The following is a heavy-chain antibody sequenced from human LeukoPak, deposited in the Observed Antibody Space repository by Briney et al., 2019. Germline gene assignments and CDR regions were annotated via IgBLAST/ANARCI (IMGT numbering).Heavy chain of an antibody. Sequence: KPSETLSLTCTVSGDSISSHYWNWIRQPPGKGLEWIGYIYYSGSTNYHPSLKSRVTISVDTSKNQFSLKLSSVTAADTALYYCAREKMQGSSGYYSHFDYWGQGTLVTVSS. D-gene: IGHD3-22*01. V-gene: IGHV4-59*11. CDR3: AREKMQGSSGYYSHFDY. CDR1: GDSISSHY. J-gene: IGHJ4*02. CDR2: IYYSGST.